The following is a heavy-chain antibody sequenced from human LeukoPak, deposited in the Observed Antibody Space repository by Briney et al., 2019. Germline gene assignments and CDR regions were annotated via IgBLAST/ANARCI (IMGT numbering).Heavy chain of an antibody. Sequence: SETLSLTCAVYGESFSGYYWTWIRQPPGTGLEWIGEIIDSGSTNYNSSLKSRVTISVDTSKNQFSLKLSSVTAADTAVYYCARDGSSSWPTLDYWGQGTLVTVSS. J-gene: IGHJ4*02. D-gene: IGHD6-13*01. CDR3: ARDGSSSWPTLDY. CDR2: IIDSGST. CDR1: GESFSGYY. V-gene: IGHV4-34*12.